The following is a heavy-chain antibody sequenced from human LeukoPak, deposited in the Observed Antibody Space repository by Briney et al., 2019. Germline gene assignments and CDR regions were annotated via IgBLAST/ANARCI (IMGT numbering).Heavy chain of an antibody. J-gene: IGHJ4*02. V-gene: IGHV4-38-2*02. Sequence: SETLSLTCTVSGYSISSGYYWGWIRQPPGKGLEWIGSIYHSGSTYYNPSLKSRVTISVDTSKNQFSLKLSSVTAADTAVYYCARTPNSYYYDSSGYFFDYWGQGTLVTVSS. D-gene: IGHD3-22*01. CDR3: ARTPNSYYYDSSGYFFDY. CDR1: GYSISSGYY. CDR2: IYHSGST.